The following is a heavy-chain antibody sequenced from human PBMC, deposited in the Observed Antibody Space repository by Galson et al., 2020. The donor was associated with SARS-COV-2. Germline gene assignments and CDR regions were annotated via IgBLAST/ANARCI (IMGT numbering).Heavy chain of an antibody. Sequence: ASVKVSCKASGYTFTSYDINWVRQATGQGLEWMGWMNPNSGNTGYAQKFQGRVTMTRNTSISTAYMELSSLRSEDTAVYYCARARRDIVVVIAIRYYYYYMDVWGKGTTVTVSS. CDR1: GYTFTSYD. J-gene: IGHJ6*03. CDR2: MNPNSGNT. D-gene: IGHD2-21*01. CDR3: ARARRDIVVVIAIRYYYYYMDV. V-gene: IGHV1-8*01.